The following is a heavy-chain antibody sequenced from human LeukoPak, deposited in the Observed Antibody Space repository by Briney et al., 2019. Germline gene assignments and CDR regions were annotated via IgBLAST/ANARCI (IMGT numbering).Heavy chain of an antibody. CDR2: TYYTATWYN. CDR3: ARRRTQYDWFDA. J-gene: IGHJ5*02. CDR1: GDSVSSNSLT. D-gene: IGHD2-2*01. Sequence: SQTLSLTCAISGDSVSSNSLTWDWIRQSPSRGLEWLGRTYYTATWYNDYAVSVRRRITVSRNTSRNQCSPRLRSVIPEDTAVYYCARRRTQYDWFDAWGQGILVTVSS. V-gene: IGHV6-1*01.